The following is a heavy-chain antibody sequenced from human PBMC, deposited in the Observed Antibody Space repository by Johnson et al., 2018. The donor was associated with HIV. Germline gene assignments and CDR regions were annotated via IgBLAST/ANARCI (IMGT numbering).Heavy chain of an antibody. V-gene: IGHV3-7*01. J-gene: IGHJ3*02. Sequence: VQLVESGGGVVQPGRSLRLSCAASGFTFSSYAIHWVRQAPGKGLEWVANIKQDGSEKYYVDSVKGRFTISRDNAKNSLYLQMNSLRAEDTAVYYCAKSGDSGSYDRLGAFDIWGQGTMVTVSS. CDR2: IKQDGSEK. CDR3: AKSGDSGSYDRLGAFDI. D-gene: IGHD1-26*01. CDR1: GFTFSSYA.